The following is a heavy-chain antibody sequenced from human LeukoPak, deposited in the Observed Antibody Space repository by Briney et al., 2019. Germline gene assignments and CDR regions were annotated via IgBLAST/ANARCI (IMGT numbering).Heavy chain of an antibody. CDR1: GYTFTGYY. CDR3: ARTVAGHLYYYYYMDV. CDR2: INPNSGGT. J-gene: IGHJ6*03. Sequence: ASVKVSRKASGYTFTGYYMHWVRQAPGQGLEWMGWINPNSGGTNYAQKFQGRVTMTRDTSISTAYMELSRLRSDDTAVYYCARTVAGHLYYYYYMDVWGKGTTVTVSS. V-gene: IGHV1-2*02. D-gene: IGHD6-19*01.